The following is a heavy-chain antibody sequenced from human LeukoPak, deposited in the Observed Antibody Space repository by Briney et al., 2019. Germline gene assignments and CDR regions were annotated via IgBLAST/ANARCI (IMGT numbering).Heavy chain of an antibody. J-gene: IGHJ4*02. CDR1: GFTFDDYA. CDR3: AKGGIAARPGVDY. V-gene: IGHV3-9*03. CDR2: ISWNSGSI. D-gene: IGHD6-6*01. Sequence: GGSLRLSCAASGFTFDDYAMHWVRQAPGKGLEWVSGISWNSGSIGYADSVKGRFTTSRDNAKNSLYLQMNSLRAEDMALYYCAKGGIAARPGVDYWGQGTLVTVSS.